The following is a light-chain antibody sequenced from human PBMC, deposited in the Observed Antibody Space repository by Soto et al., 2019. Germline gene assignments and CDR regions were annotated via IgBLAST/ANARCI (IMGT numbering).Light chain of an antibody. Sequence: QSALTQPPSASGSPGQSVTISCIGICSDVGNCNYVSWYQQLPGKAPKLMISEVSNRPSGVSNRFSGSKSGNTASLTISGLQAEDEADYYCSSYTAGGTIFGTGTKVTVL. CDR2: EVS. J-gene: IGLJ1*01. CDR1: CSDVGNCNY. CDR3: SSYTAGGTI. V-gene: IGLV2-14*01.